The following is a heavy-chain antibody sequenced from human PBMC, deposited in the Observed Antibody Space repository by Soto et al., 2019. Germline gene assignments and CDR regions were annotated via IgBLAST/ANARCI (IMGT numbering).Heavy chain of an antibody. V-gene: IGHV4-59*01. Sequence: SETLSLTCTVSGGSISSYYWSWIRQPPGKGLEWIGYIYYVGSTNYNPSLKSRVTISVATSKNQFSLKLSSVTAADTAVYYCARVRSTTVTSKGWYLDYWGQGTLVTVSS. J-gene: IGHJ4*02. D-gene: IGHD4-17*01. CDR2: IYYVGST. CDR3: ARVRSTTVTSKGWYLDY. CDR1: GGSISSYY.